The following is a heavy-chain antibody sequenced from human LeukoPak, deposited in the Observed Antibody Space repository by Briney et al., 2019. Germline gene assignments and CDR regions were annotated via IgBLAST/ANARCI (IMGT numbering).Heavy chain of an antibody. CDR3: ARGGRAAAGPGYYYSYNMDV. CDR2: MSPNNGNT. CDR1: GYTLASYD. V-gene: IGHV1-8*01. D-gene: IGHD6-13*01. J-gene: IGHJ6*03. Sequence: ASVTVSCKASGYTLASYDINWVRQATGQGLEWMGWMSPNNGNTGYAQNFQGRVTMTRNTSISTAYMELRGLRYDDTAVYYCARGGRAAAGPGYYYSYNMDVWGKGTTVAVSS.